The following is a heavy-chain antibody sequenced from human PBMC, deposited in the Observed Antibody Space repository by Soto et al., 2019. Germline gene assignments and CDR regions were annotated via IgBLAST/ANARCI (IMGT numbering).Heavy chain of an antibody. Sequence: PGGSLRLSCAASGFTFSSYAMSWVRQAPGKGLEWVSAISGSGGSTYYADSVKGRFTISRDNSKNTLYLQMNSLRAEDTAVYYCAKVPFTMIVVVIASYFYYWGQGTLCTVSS. J-gene: IGHJ4*02. V-gene: IGHV3-23*01. CDR2: ISGSGGST. CDR3: AKVPFTMIVVVIASYFYY. D-gene: IGHD3-22*01. CDR1: GFTFSSYA.